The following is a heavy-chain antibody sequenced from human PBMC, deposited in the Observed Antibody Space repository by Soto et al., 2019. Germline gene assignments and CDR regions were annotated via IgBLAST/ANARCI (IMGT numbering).Heavy chain of an antibody. Sequence: SVKVSCKASGGTFSSYAISWVRQAPGQGLEWMGGIIPIFGTANYAQKFQGRVTITADESTSTAYMELSSLRSEDTAAYYCARDYTIIAGYYYYYGMDVWGQGTTVTVSS. CDR2: IIPIFGTA. CDR1: GGTFSSYA. V-gene: IGHV1-69*13. D-gene: IGHD4-4*01. CDR3: ARDYTIIAGYYYYYGMDV. J-gene: IGHJ6*02.